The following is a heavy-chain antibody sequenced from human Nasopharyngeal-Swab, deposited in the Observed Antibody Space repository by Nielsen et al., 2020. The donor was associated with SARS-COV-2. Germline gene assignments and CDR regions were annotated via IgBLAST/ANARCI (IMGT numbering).Heavy chain of an antibody. Sequence: GESLKISCAASGFTFSSYSMNWVRQAPGKGLEWVSSVSSSGSYISYADSLKGRFTISRDNVKNTLYLQMNSLRAEDTAVYYCARSRTDYGGTWYDAFDIRGQGTSVTVSS. CDR3: ARSRTDYGGTWYDAFDI. J-gene: IGHJ3*02. D-gene: IGHD4/OR15-4a*01. CDR1: GFTFSSYS. V-gene: IGHV3-21*06. CDR2: VSSSGSYI.